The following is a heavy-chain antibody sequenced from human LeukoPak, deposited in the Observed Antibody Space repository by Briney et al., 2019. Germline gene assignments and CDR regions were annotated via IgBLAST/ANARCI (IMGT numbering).Heavy chain of an antibody. J-gene: IGHJ4*02. Sequence: PSETLSLTCTVSGGSISSYSWSWIRQPPGKGLEWIGYIYNSGSTNYNPSLKSRVIISVDTSKNQFSLKLSSVTAADTAVYYCARYSSEVLLGLDYWGQGTLVTVSS. D-gene: IGHD6-19*01. V-gene: IGHV4-59*12. CDR3: ARYSSEVLLGLDY. CDR1: GGSISSYS. CDR2: IYNSGST.